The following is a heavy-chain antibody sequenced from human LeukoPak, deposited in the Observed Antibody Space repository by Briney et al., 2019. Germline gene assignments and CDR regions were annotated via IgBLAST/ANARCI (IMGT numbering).Heavy chain of an antibody. J-gene: IGHJ4*02. CDR1: GVSISTSRYY. V-gene: IGHV4-61*05. D-gene: IGHD3-3*01. CDR2: IYSSGST. Sequence: SETLSLTCTVSGVSISTSRYYWGWIRQPPGKGLEWIGYIYSSGSTNYNPSLKSRVTISVATSKNQFSLKLSSVTAADTAVYYCARAGVELRRALFDYWGQGTLVTVSS. CDR3: ARAGVELRRALFDY.